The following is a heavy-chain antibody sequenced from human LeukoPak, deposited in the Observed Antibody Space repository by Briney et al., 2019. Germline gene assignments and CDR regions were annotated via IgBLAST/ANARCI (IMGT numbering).Heavy chain of an antibody. V-gene: IGHV1-18*01. Sequence: ASVKVSCKASGYTFSNYGISWVRQAPGQGLEWMGWISSYNGNKKYVQKLQGRVTMTTDTSTSTAYMELRSLRSDDTAVYYCARVTYGSGSYYRDWGQGTLVTVSS. D-gene: IGHD3-10*01. J-gene: IGHJ4*02. CDR2: ISSYNGNK. CDR3: ARVTYGSGSYYRD. CDR1: GYTFSNYG.